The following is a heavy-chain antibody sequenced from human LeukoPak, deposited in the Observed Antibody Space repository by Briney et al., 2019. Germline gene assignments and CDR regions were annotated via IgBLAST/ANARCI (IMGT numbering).Heavy chain of an antibody. J-gene: IGHJ3*02. V-gene: IGHV1-69*05. Sequence: SVKVSCKASGGTFSSYAISWVRQAPGQGLEWMGGIIPIFGTANYAQKFQGGVTITTDESTSTAYMELSSLRSEDTAVYYCALLIGAGTVSIGAFDIWGQGTMVTVSS. CDR3: ALLIGAGTVSIGAFDI. CDR1: GGTFSSYA. D-gene: IGHD6-13*01. CDR2: IIPIFGTA.